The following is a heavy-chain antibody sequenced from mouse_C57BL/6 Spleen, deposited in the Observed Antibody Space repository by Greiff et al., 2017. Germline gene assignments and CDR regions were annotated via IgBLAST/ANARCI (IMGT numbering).Heavy chain of an antibody. Sequence: QVQLQQPGAELVRPGTSVKLSCKASGYTFTSYWMHWVKQRPGQGLEWIGVIDPSDSYTNYNQKFKGKATLTVDTSSSTAYMQLSSLTSEDSAVYCCARSFGTGYYFDDWGQGTTLTVSS. D-gene: IGHD4-1*01. CDR3: ARSFGTGYYFDD. J-gene: IGHJ2*01. CDR1: GYTFTSYW. V-gene: IGHV1-59*01. CDR2: IDPSDSYT.